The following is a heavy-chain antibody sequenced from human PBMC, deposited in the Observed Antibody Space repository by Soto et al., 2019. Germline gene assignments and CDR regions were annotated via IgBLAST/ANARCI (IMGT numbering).Heavy chain of an antibody. V-gene: IGHV3-33*01. D-gene: IGHD5-12*01. Sequence: QVQLVESGGGVVQPGRSLRLSCAASGFTFSSYGMHWVRQAPGKGLEWVAVIWYDVSNKYYAGSVKGRFTISRDNSKNTLYLQIDGLRAEDTAVYYCARDPNPDSGYQPNFLDYWCHGTLVTVAS. CDR1: GFTFSSYG. CDR3: ARDPNPDSGYQPNFLDY. J-gene: IGHJ4*01. CDR2: IWYDVSNK.